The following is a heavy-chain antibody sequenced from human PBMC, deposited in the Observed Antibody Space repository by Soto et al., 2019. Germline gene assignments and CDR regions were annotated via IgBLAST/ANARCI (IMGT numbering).Heavy chain of an antibody. D-gene: IGHD7-27*01. CDR1: GYTFSDYF. V-gene: IGHV1-2*02. CDR3: ARINWGLDYYSGMDV. CDR2: INPKTAAT. Sequence: QVQLVQSGAEVGKSGASVKVSCKASGYTFSDYFIQWLRQAPGQGLEWVAWINPKTAATNYAKKFQDRVTVTSDTSFSTAYLELTRLRPDDTALYYCARINWGLDYYSGMDVWGQGTAVSVTS. J-gene: IGHJ6*02.